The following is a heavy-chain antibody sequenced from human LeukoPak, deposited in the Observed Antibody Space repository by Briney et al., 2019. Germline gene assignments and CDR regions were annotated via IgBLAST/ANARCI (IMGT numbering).Heavy chain of an antibody. J-gene: IGHJ4*02. D-gene: IGHD4-17*01. CDR2: INPNSGGT. CDR1: GYTFTGYY. V-gene: IGHV1-2*02. Sequence: ASVKASCKASGYTFTGYYMHWVRQAPGQGLEWMGWINPNSGGTNYAQKFQGRVTMTRDTSISTAYMELSRLRSDDTAVYYCARETTVTTYEFDYWGQGTLVTVSS. CDR3: ARETTVTTYEFDY.